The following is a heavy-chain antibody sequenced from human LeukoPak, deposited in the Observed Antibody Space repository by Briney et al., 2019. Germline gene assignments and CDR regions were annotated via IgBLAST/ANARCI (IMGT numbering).Heavy chain of an antibody. CDR3: ARVSNRNGMDV. Sequence: SETLSLTCAVSGGTFRAYYWSWIRQPPGKGLEWVGEINHSGSTNYNPSPKSRATISVDASKKQFSLKMSFVTAADTAVYYCARVSNRNGMDVWGQGTTVTVSS. V-gene: IGHV4-34*01. CDR2: INHSGST. CDR1: GGTFRAYY. D-gene: IGHD1-14*01. J-gene: IGHJ6*02.